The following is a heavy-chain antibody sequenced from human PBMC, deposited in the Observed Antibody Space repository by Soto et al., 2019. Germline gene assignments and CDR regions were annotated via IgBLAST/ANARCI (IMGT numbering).Heavy chain of an antibody. V-gene: IGHV4-39*01. CDR1: GGSISSGRYY. Sequence: SETLSLTCTVSGGSISSGRYYWGWIRQPPGKGLEWIGTIYYSGSTYSNPSLKSRVTIFVDTSKNQFSLRLSCVTAADTAVYYCARHSDCSGGSCYSEYFAVGNWFDPWGQGTLVTVSS. J-gene: IGHJ5*02. CDR2: IYYSGST. D-gene: IGHD2-15*01. CDR3: ARHSDCSGGSCYSEYFAVGNWFDP.